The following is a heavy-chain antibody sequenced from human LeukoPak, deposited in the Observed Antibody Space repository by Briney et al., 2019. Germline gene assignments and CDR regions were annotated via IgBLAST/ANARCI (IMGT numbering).Heavy chain of an antibody. CDR2: ISSSGSTI. J-gene: IGHJ4*02. CDR1: GFTFSSYW. CDR3: ARVRSSGSPLDY. V-gene: IGHV3-11*01. Sequence: GGSLRLSCAASGFTFSSYWMSWIRQAPGKGLEWVSYISSSGSTIHYADSVKGRFTMSRDNAKNSLYLQINSLRAEDTAVYYCARVRSSGSPLDYWGQGTLVTVSS. D-gene: IGHD3-22*01.